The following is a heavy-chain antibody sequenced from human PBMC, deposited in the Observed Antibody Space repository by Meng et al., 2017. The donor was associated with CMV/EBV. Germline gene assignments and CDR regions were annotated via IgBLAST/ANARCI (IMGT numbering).Heavy chain of an antibody. D-gene: IGHD2-2*01. CDR2: INSDGSST. CDR3: ARDQYQLPPWYFDL. Sequence: GESLKISCAAPGFTFSSYWMHWVRQAPGKGLVWVSRINSDGSSTSYADSVKGRFTISRDNAKNTLYLQMNSLRAEDTAVYYCARDQYQLPPWYFDLWGRGTLVTVSS. V-gene: IGHV3-74*01. CDR1: GFTFSSYW. J-gene: IGHJ2*01.